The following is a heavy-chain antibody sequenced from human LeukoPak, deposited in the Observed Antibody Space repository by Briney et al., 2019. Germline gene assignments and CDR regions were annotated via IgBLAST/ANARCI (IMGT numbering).Heavy chain of an antibody. CDR2: IAGSSGYI. CDR1: GFTFSSYT. D-gene: IGHD2-21*02. CDR3: ARDRGAYCGGDCYLGFDY. V-gene: IGHV3-21*01. J-gene: IGHJ4*01. Sequence: GGSLILSCAASGFTFSSYTMNWVRQAPGKGLEWVSSIAGSSGYISYADSVKGRFTISRDNAKKSLYLQRTSLTAEDTAVYYCARDRGAYCGGDCYLGFDYWGRGTLVTVSS.